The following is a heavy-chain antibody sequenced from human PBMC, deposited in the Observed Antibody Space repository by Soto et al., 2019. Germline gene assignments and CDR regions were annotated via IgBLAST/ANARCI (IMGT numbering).Heavy chain of an antibody. D-gene: IGHD3-10*01. CDR1: GFTFSSYG. CDR3: AKDRMGAGVRGYFDY. Sequence: QVQLVESGGGVVQPGTSLRLSCAGSGFTFSSYGMDWVRQAPGKGLEWVAVISYDGSNKYYADSAKGRFTISRDNSKNTLYLQMSSLRADDTAVYYCAKDRMGAGVRGYFDYWGQGTLVTVSS. CDR2: ISYDGSNK. J-gene: IGHJ4*02. V-gene: IGHV3-30*18.